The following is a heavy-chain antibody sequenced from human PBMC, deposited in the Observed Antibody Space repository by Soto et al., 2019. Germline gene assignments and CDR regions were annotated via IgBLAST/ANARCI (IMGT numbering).Heavy chain of an antibody. Sequence: SLRLSCAASGFTISSYGMHWVRQAPGKGLEWVAVISYDGSNKYYADSVKGRFTISRDNSKNTLYLQMNSLRAEDTAVYYCAKGYCSSTSCYSYNWFDPWGQGTLVTVSS. CDR2: ISYDGSNK. D-gene: IGHD2-2*02. J-gene: IGHJ5*02. CDR3: AKGYCSSTSCYSYNWFDP. V-gene: IGHV3-30*18. CDR1: GFTISSYG.